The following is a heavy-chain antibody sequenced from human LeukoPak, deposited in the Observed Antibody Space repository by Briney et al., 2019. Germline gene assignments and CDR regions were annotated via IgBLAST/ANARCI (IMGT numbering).Heavy chain of an antibody. J-gene: IGHJ4*02. CDR1: GFTFSSYS. Sequence: PGGSLRLSCAASGFTFSSYSMNWVRQAPGKGLEWVSSISSSSSYIYYADSVKGRFTISRDNAKNSLYLQMNSLRAEDTAVYYCASVGYGDYYFDYWGQGTLVTVSS. CDR2: ISSSSSYI. CDR3: ASVGYGDYYFDY. V-gene: IGHV3-21*01. D-gene: IGHD4-17*01.